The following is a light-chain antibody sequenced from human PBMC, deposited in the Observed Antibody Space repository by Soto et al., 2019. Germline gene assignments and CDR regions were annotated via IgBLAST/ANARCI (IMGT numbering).Light chain of an antibody. CDR1: SSGVGGYNY. CDR2: EVS. Sequence: QSALTQPASVSGSPGQSITISCTGTSSGVGGYNYVSWYQQHPGKAPKLMIYEVSNRPSGVSNRFSGSKSGNTASLTISGLQAEDEADYYCSSYTSSSFWVFGGGTKLTVL. V-gene: IGLV2-14*01. CDR3: SSYTSSSFWV. J-gene: IGLJ3*02.